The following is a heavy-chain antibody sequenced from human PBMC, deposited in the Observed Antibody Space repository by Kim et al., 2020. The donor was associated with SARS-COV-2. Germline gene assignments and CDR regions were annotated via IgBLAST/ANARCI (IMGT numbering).Heavy chain of an antibody. CDR1: GFTLSSYA. Sequence: GGSMRLSCAASGFTLSSYAMAWVRQAPGKGLEWVSTIGTGGDTYYADSVKGRFTISRDIFKNTLHLQTNSLRAEDTAKYYCANRGYCTGGTCYSLFDHWG. D-gene: IGHD2-15*01. V-gene: IGHV3-23*01. CDR3: ANRGYCTGGTCYSLFDH. J-gene: IGHJ4*01. CDR2: IGTGGDT.